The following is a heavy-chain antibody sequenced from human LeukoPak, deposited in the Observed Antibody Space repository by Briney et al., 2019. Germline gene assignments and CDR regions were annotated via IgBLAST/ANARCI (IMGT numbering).Heavy chain of an antibody. V-gene: IGHV4-59*01. CDR2: IYYSGST. D-gene: IGHD3-10*01. CDR3: ARDPGLLWFGELLPSNFDY. Sequence: SETLSLTCTVSGGSISSFYWSWIRQPPGKGLEWIGYIYYSGSTNYHPSLKSRVTISVDTSKNQFSLKLSSVTAADTAVYYCARDPGLLWFGELLPSNFDYWGQGTLVTVSS. J-gene: IGHJ4*02. CDR1: GGSISSFY.